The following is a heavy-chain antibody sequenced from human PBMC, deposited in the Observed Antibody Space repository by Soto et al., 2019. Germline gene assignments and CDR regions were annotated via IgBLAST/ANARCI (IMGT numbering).Heavy chain of an antibody. CDR3: AREWGGYCSSTSCYTSPPYGMDV. Sequence: GGSLRLSCAASGFTFSSYEMNCVRQAPGKGLEWVSYISSSGSTIYYADSVNGRFTISRDNAKNSLYLQMNSLRTEDTAVYYCAREWGGYCSSTSCYTSPPYGMDVWGQETTVTVSS. CDR2: ISSSGSTI. CDR1: GFTFSSYE. D-gene: IGHD2-2*02. V-gene: IGHV3-48*03. J-gene: IGHJ6*02.